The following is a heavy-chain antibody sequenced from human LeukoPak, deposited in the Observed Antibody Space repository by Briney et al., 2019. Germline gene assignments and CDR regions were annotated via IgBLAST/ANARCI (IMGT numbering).Heavy chain of an antibody. V-gene: IGHV1-46*01. CDR1: GYTFTSYY. D-gene: IGHD5-24*01. CDR2: INPSGGRT. J-gene: IGHJ4*02. CDR3: ARVVKMATIRAMDY. Sequence: GASVKVSCKASGYTFTSYYMHWVRQAPGQGLXXXXXINPSGGRTSYAQKFQGRVTMTRDTSTSTGYIELSSLRSEDTAVYYCARVVKMATIRAMDYWGQGTLVTVSS.